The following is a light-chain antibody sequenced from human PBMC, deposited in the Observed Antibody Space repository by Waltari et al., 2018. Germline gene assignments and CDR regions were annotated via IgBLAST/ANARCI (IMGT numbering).Light chain of an antibody. V-gene: IGLV1-51*01. Sequence: QSLLTQPPSVSGDPGQRVTISCTGSSSNIGGYYVYWYQQFPGTAPKLLIYDNNKRPSGISDRFSGSKSGTSASLTITGLQPGDEADYYCGSWDSSLSLVLFGGGTRLTVL. CDR1: SSNIGGYY. J-gene: IGLJ2*01. CDR3: GSWDSSLSLVL. CDR2: DNN.